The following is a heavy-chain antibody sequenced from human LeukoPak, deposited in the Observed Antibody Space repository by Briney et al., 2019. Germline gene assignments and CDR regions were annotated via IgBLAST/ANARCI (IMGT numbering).Heavy chain of an antibody. CDR1: GGTFSSYA. Sequence: GASVKVSRKASGGTFSSYAISWVRQAPGQGLEWMGGIIPIFGTANYAQKFQGRVTITADESTSTAYMELSSLRSEDTAVYYCARDRPDGDYCGVVAFDIWGQGTMVTVSS. V-gene: IGHV1-69*13. J-gene: IGHJ3*02. D-gene: IGHD4-17*01. CDR3: ARDRPDGDYCGVVAFDI. CDR2: IIPIFGTA.